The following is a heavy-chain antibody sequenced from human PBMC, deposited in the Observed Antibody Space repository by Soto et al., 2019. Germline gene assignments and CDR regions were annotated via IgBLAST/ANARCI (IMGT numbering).Heavy chain of an antibody. Sequence: GGSLRLSCAASGFTFSGSAMHWVRQAYGKGLERVGRIRSKANSYATAYAASVKGRFTISRDDSKNTAYLQMNSLKTEDTAVYYCTRPPYYYDSSGYYVDAFDIWGQGTMVTVSS. CDR1: GFTFSGSA. CDR3: TRPPYYYDSSGYYVDAFDI. J-gene: IGHJ3*02. CDR2: IRSKANSYAT. V-gene: IGHV3-73*01. D-gene: IGHD3-22*01.